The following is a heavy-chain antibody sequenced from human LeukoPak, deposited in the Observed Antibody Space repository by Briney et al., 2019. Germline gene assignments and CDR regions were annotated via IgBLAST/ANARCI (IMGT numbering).Heavy chain of an antibody. CDR2: INHSGST. D-gene: IGHD5-12*01. J-gene: IGHJ4*02. V-gene: IGHV4-34*01. CDR3: ARYLSGYDSFDY. Sequence: SETLSLTCAVYGGSFSGYYWSWIRQPPGKGLEWIGEINHSGSTNYNPSLKSRVTISVDTSKNQFSLKLSSVTAADTAVYYCARYLSGYDSFDYWGQGTLVTVSS. CDR1: GGSFSGYY.